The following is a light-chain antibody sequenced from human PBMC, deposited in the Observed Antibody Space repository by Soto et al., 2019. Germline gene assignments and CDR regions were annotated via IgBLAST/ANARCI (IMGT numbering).Light chain of an antibody. CDR3: QQYNNWPRT. CDR1: QSVSSN. J-gene: IGKJ1*01. V-gene: IGKV3-15*01. CDR2: GAS. Sequence: EIVMTQSPATLSLCPGEISTLSGGASQSVSSNLAWYQQKPGQAPRLLIYGASTRATGIPARFSGSGSGTEFTLTISSLQSEDFAVYHCQQYNNWPRTFGQGTKVDIK.